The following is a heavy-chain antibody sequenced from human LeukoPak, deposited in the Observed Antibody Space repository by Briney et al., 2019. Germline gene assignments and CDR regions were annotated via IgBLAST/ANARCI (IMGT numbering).Heavy chain of an antibody. CDR3: ARDGGAVLDFWSGYLGYYFDY. J-gene: IGHJ4*02. CDR1: GGTFSSYA. CDR2: IIPIFGTA. D-gene: IGHD3-3*01. Sequence: SVKVSCKASGGTFSSYAISWVRQATGQGLEWMGGIIPIFGTANYAQKFQGRVTITADESTSTAYMELSSLRSEATAVYYCARDGGAVLDFWSGYLGYYFDYWGQGTLVTVSS. V-gene: IGHV1-69*13.